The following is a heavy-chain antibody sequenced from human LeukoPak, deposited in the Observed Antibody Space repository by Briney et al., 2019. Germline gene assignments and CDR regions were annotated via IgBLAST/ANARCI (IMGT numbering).Heavy chain of an antibody. Sequence: KPSETLSLTCTVSGGSISSSSYYWGWIRQPPGKGLEWIGSIYYSGSTYYNPSLKSRVTISVDTSKNQFSLKLSSVTAADTAVYYCARLTRDYDNLTGYTVYFDYWGQGTLVTVSS. D-gene: IGHD3-9*01. CDR1: GGSISSSSYY. CDR3: ARLTRDYDNLTGYTVYFDY. J-gene: IGHJ4*02. V-gene: IGHV4-39*01. CDR2: IYYSGST.